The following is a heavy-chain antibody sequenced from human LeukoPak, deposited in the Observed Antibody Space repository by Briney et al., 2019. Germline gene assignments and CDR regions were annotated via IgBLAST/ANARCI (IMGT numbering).Heavy chain of an antibody. CDR3: ARAGYCSGGSCFSGAFDF. CDR1: GFTFSIYS. J-gene: IGHJ3*01. D-gene: IGHD2-15*01. V-gene: IGHV3-48*01. Sequence: PGGSLRPSCAASGFTFSIYSMNWVRQAPGKGLEGVSYISSSGSITYYADSVKGRFTISRDNAKNSLYLQMNSLRADDTAVYYCARAGYCSGGSCFSGAFDFWGQGTTVTVSS. CDR2: ISSSGSIT.